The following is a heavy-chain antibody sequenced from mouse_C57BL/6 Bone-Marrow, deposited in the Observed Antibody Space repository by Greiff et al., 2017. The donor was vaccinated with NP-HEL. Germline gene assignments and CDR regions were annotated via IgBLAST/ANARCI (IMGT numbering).Heavy chain of an antibody. J-gene: IGHJ3*01. CDR2: ISDGGSYT. D-gene: IGHD4-1*02. CDR3: AGEPPTGGFAWFAY. CDR1: GFTFSSYA. Sequence: EVHLVESGGGLVKPGGSLKLSCAASGFTFSSYAMSWVRQTPEKRLEWVATISDGGSYTYYPDNVKGRFTISRDNAKNNLYLQMSHLKSEDTAMYYCAGEPPTGGFAWFAYWGQGTLVTVSA. V-gene: IGHV5-4*01.